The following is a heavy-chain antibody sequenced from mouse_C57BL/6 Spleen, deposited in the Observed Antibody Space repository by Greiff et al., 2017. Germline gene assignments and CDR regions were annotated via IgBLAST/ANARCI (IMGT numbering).Heavy chain of an antibody. Sequence: DVKLQESGPGLVKPSQSLSLTCSVTGYSITSGYYWNWIRQFPGNKLEWMGYISYDGSNNYNPSLKNRISITRDTSKNQFFLKLNSVTTEDTATYYCARESSNWAFDYWGQGTTLTVSS. V-gene: IGHV3-6*01. J-gene: IGHJ2*01. CDR3: ARESSNWAFDY. D-gene: IGHD4-1*01. CDR1: GYSITSGYY. CDR2: ISYDGSN.